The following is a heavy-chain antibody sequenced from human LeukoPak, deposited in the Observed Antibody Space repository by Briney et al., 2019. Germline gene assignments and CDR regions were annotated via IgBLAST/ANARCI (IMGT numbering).Heavy chain of an antibody. CDR1: GGSFSGYY. CDR3: ARVDESDSDRNFDY. V-gene: IGHV4-34*01. J-gene: IGHJ4*02. CDR2: INHSGST. Sequence: SETLSLTCAVYGGSFSGYYWSWIRQPPGKGLEWIGEINHSGSTNYNPSLKSRVTISVDTSKNQFSLKLSSVTAADTAVYYCARVDESDSDRNFDYWGQGTLVTVSS. D-gene: IGHD3-22*01.